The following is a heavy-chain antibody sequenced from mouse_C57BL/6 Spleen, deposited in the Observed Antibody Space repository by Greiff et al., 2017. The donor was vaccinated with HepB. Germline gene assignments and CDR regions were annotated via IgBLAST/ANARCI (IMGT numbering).Heavy chain of an antibody. J-gene: IGHJ2*01. D-gene: IGHD2-1*01. V-gene: IGHV1-62-2*01. Sequence: QVQLQQSGAELVKPGASVKLSCKASGYTFTEYTIHWVKQRSGQGLEWIGWFYPGSGSIKYNEKFKDKATLTADKSSSTVYMELSRLTSEDSAVFSCARHESYCNYGSYFDYWGQGTTLTVSS. CDR1: GYTFTEYT. CDR2: FYPGSGSI. CDR3: ARHESYCNYGSYFDY.